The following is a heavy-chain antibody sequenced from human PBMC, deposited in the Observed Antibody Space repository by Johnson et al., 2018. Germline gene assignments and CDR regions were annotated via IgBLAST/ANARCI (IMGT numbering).Heavy chain of an antibody. V-gene: IGHV3-30*18. J-gene: IGHJ6*03. CDR3: AKDRVLLDYYYDYYMDG. Sequence: QVQLVQSGGGVVQPGRSLRLSCAASGFTFSSYGMHWVRQAPGKGLEWVAAISYDGSNKYYADSVKGRFTISRDNSKNTLYLQMNSLRAEDTAVYYCAKDRVLLDYYYDYYMDGWGKGTTVTVAS. CDR1: GFTFSSYG. D-gene: IGHD2/OR15-2a*01. CDR2: ISYDGSNK.